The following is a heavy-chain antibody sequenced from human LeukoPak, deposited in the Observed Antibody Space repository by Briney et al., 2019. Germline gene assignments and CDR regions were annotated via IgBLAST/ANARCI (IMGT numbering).Heavy chain of an antibody. CDR2: INIASTNT. V-gene: IGHV3-11*03. J-gene: IGHJ5*02. CDR1: GFTFNDYY. CDR3: AADGAGFDT. Sequence: GGSLRLSCAASGFTFNDYYMSWIRQAPGKGLEWVSCINIASTNTHSADSVKGRLTISRDNAKKSLSLEMNNLRAEDTAVYYCAADGAGFDTWGQGALVTVSS. D-gene: IGHD5-24*01.